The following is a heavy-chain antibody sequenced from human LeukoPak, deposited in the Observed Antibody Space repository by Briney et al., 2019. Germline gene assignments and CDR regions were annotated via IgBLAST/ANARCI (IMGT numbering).Heavy chain of an antibody. J-gene: IGHJ4*02. Sequence: PGRSLRLSCAASGFTFSDYYMSWIRQAPGKGLEWVSYISSSSSYTNYADSVKGRFTISRDNAKNSLYLQMNSLRAEDTAVYYCALAVLWFGEFSPYWGQGALVTVSS. D-gene: IGHD3-10*01. CDR2: ISSSSSYT. CDR1: GFTFSDYY. V-gene: IGHV3-11*06. CDR3: ALAVLWFGEFSPY.